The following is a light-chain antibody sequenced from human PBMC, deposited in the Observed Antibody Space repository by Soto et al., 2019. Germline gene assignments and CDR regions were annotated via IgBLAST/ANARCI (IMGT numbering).Light chain of an antibody. CDR3: QQRNKWPPVT. CDR2: DVS. V-gene: IGKV1-39*01. Sequence: DIQMTQSPSSLSASIGDRVTMSCRASQTISSYLHWYQHKPGRAPRLLISDVSTLQSGVPGRFRGSGSETDFTLTISSLEPEDFAVYYCQQRNKWPPVTFGGGTRVEIK. CDR1: QTISSY. J-gene: IGKJ4*01.